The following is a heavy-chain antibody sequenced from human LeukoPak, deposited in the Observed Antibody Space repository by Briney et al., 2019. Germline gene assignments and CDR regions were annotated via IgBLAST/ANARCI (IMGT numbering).Heavy chain of an antibody. V-gene: IGHV3-21*01. J-gene: IGHJ4*02. D-gene: IGHD6-13*01. CDR1: GFTFSSYS. CDR3: ARDRAAALFDY. Sequence: GGSLRLSCAASGFTFSSYSMTWVRQAPGKGLEWVSSISSSSSYIYYADSVKGRFTISRDNAKNSLYLQMNSLRAEDTAVYYCARDRAAALFDYWGQGTLVTVSS. CDR2: ISSSSSYI.